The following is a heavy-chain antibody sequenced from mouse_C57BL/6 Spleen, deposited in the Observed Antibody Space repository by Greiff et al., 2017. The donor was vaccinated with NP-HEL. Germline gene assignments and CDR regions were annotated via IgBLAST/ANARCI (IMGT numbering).Heavy chain of an antibody. V-gene: IGHV1-64*01. J-gene: IGHJ1*03. CDR3: ARSGDCYSHWYFDV. CDR1: GYTFTSYW. CDR2: IHPNSGST. Sequence: QVQLQQPGAELVKPGASVKLSCKASGYTFTSYWMHWVKQRPGQGLEWIGMIHPNSGSTNYNEKFKSKATLTVDKSSSTAYMQLCSLTSEDSAVYYCARSGDCYSHWYFDVWGTGTTVTVSS. D-gene: IGHD2-3*01.